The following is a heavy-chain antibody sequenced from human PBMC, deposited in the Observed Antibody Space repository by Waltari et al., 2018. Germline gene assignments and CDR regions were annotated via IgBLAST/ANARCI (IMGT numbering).Heavy chain of an antibody. Sequence: QVQLVQSGAEVKKPGASVKVSCKASGYTFTGYYMHWVRQAPGQGLEWMGWINPNSGGTNYAQKFQGWVTMTRDTSISTAYMELSRLRSDDTAVYYCARDHGAGIAVAALAFDIWGQGTMVTVSS. V-gene: IGHV1-2*04. CDR3: ARDHGAGIAVAALAFDI. D-gene: IGHD6-19*01. J-gene: IGHJ3*02. CDR1: GYTFTGYY. CDR2: INPNSGGT.